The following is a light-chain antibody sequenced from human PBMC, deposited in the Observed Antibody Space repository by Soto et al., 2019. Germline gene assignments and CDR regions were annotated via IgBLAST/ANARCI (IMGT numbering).Light chain of an antibody. CDR3: SSYAGSNIVV. CDR1: SSDVGSYNY. V-gene: IGLV2-8*01. J-gene: IGLJ2*01. CDR2: EVS. Sequence: QSVLTQPPSASGSPGQSVTISCAGISSDVGSYNYVSWYQQHPGKAPKLMIYEVSKRPSGVPDRFSGSKSGNTASLTVSGLQAEDEADYYCSSYAGSNIVVFGGGTKLTVL.